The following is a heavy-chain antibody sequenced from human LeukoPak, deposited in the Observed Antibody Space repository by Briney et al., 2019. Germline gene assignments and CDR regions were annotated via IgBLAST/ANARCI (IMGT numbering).Heavy chain of an antibody. V-gene: IGHV5-51*01. CDR3: ARCSLAGSYYYYGMDV. J-gene: IGHJ6*02. Sequence: AESLKISCKGSGYSFTSYWIGWVRQMPGKGLEWMGIIYPGDSDTRYSPSFQGQVTISADKSISTAYLQWSSLKASDTAMYYCARCSLAGSYYYYGMDVWGQGTTVTVSS. CDR2: IYPGDSDT. CDR1: GYSFTSYW. D-gene: IGHD1-1*01.